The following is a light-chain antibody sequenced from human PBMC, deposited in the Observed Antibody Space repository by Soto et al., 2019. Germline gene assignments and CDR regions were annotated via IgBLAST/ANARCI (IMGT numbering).Light chain of an antibody. CDR2: KVF. CDR1: QGLVHSNGNTH. V-gene: IGKV2-30*02. J-gene: IGKJ1*01. Sequence: DDVMTQSPLSLPVTLGQPATISCRSSQGLVHSNGNTHLNWLQQRPGQSPRRLIYKVFNRDSGVPARFSGRGSGTDFTLKISREEAEDVEVYYCMQATHWPWTFGQGTRVE. CDR3: MQATHWPWT.